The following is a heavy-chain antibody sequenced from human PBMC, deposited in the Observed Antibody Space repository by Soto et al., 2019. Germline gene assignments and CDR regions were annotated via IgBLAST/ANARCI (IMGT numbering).Heavy chain of an antibody. J-gene: IGHJ4*02. CDR1: GFTFDDYA. Sequence: EVQLVESGGGLVQPGRSLRLSCAVSGFTFDDYAMHWVRQAPGKGLEWVSGISWNSDAIKYADSAKGRFTISRDNAKNSLYPQLKSLRVEDTALYYCAKETQANLGTGGFDYWGQGSPVTVSS. CDR3: AKETQANLGTGGFDY. V-gene: IGHV3-9*01. CDR2: ISWNSDAI. D-gene: IGHD7-27*01.